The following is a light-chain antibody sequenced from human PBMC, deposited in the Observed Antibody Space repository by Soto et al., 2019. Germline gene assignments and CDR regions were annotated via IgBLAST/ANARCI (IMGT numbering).Light chain of an antibody. CDR2: GAS. V-gene: IGKV3-20*01. J-gene: IGKJ1*01. CDR3: QQYGSSPRT. Sequence: PGERATLSCRASQSVSGNLAWYQQKPGQAPRLLIYGASSRATGIPDRFSGSGSGTDFTLTISRLEPEDFAVYYCQQYGSSPRTFGQGTKVDIK. CDR1: QSVSGN.